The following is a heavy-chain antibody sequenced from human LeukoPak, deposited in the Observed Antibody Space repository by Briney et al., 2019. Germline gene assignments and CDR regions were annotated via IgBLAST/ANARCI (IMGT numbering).Heavy chain of an antibody. CDR1: GFSFHTYD. J-gene: IGHJ3*02. CDR2: ISDVSDAI. Sequence: PGGSLRLSCAASGFSFHTYDMNWVRQAPGKGLEWISSISDVSDAIYYADSVKGRFTISRSNAENSLFLQMNSLRAEDTAVYYCARAEISTTKAFDIWGQGTMVTVSS. D-gene: IGHD1-7*01. CDR3: ARAEISTTKAFDI. V-gene: IGHV3-48*04.